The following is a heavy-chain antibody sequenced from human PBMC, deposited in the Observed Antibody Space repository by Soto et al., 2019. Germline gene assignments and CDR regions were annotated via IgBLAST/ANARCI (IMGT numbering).Heavy chain of an antibody. Sequence: PGGSLRLSCAASGFTFTSYTMNWVRQAPGKGLEWVSSISSSSDYIYYADSMKGRVTISRDNAKNSLFLDMNSLTGEDTAVYYCPRAPVYATGPIDFWGQGTLVTVSS. J-gene: IGHJ4*02. CDR1: GFTFTSYT. V-gene: IGHV3-21*06. CDR2: ISSSSDYI. D-gene: IGHD2-2*01. CDR3: PRAPVYATGPIDF.